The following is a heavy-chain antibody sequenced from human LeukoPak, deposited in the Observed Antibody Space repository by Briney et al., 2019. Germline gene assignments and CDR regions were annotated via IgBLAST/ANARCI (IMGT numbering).Heavy chain of an antibody. J-gene: IGHJ6*03. V-gene: IGHV4-39*01. CDR3: ARGGGYYYMDV. Sequence: SETLSLTCTVSGGSISSSSYYWGWIRQPPGKGLEWIGSIYYSGSTYYNPSLKSRVTISVDTSKNQFSLKLSSVTAADTAVYYCARGGGYYYMDVWDKGTTVTVSS. CDR2: IYYSGST. CDR1: GGSISSSSYY.